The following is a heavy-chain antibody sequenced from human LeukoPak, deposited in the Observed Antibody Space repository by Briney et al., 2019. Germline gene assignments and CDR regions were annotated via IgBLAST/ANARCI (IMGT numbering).Heavy chain of an antibody. J-gene: IGHJ6*03. Sequence: GASVKVSCKASGYTFTDYFIHWVRQAPGQGLEWMGWLSPKNGDTKYAQSFQGRVTMTRDTSISTAYMELSRLRSDDTAVYYCARGNIAARGYYYYYMDVWGKGTTVTVSS. D-gene: IGHD6-6*01. CDR3: ARGNIAARGYYYYYMDV. V-gene: IGHV1-2*02. CDR2: LSPKNGDT. CDR1: GYTFTDYF.